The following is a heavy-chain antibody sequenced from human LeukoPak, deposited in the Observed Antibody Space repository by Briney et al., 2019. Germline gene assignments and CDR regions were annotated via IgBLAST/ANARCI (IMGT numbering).Heavy chain of an antibody. CDR3: ARPLYYLNAFDI. V-gene: IGHV1-8*01. Sequence: ASVKVSCKTSGYTFTSYDINWVRQATGQGLEWMGWMNPNSGNTDYAQKFQGRVTMTRNTSISTAYMELSSLRSEDTAVYYCARPLYYLNAFDIWGQGTMVTVSS. D-gene: IGHD3-10*01. CDR2: MNPNSGNT. CDR1: GYTFTSYD. J-gene: IGHJ3*02.